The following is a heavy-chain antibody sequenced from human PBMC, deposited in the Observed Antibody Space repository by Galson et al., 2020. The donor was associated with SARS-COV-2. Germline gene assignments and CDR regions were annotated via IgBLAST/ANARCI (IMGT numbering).Heavy chain of an antibody. D-gene: IGHD1-26*01. CDR2: IDWDDDK. J-gene: IGHJ6*02. CDR1: GFSLSTSGMC. V-gene: IGHV2-70*01. CDR3: SRIPWVGAITDYYYYGMDV. Sequence: SGPTLVKPTQTLTLTCTFSGFSLSTSGMCVSWIRQPPGKALEWLALIDWDDDKYYSTSLKTRLTISKDTSKNQVVLTMTNMDPVDTATYYWSRIPWVGAITDYYYYGMDVCGQGTTVTVSS.